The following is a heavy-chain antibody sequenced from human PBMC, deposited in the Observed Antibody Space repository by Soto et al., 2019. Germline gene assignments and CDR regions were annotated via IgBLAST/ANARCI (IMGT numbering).Heavy chain of an antibody. J-gene: IGHJ4*02. CDR1: GGTFSSYA. D-gene: IGHD3-22*01. CDR3: ARMRYDSSGYYQPSYYFDY. CDR2: IIPIFGTA. Sequence: QVQLVQSGAEVKKPGSSVKVSCKASGGTFSSYAISWVRQAPGQGLEWMGGIIPIFGTANYAQKFQGRVTITADESTSTAYRELSSLRSEDTAVYYCARMRYDSSGYYQPSYYFDYWGQGTLVTVSS. V-gene: IGHV1-69*01.